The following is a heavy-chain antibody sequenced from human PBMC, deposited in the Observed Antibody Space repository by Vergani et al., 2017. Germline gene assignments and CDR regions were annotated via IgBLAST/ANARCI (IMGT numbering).Heavy chain of an antibody. CDR2: IYYSGST. J-gene: IGHJ6*03. V-gene: IGHV4-59*01. CDR3: ARIYDFWSGFDYYYDMDV. CDR1: GGSISSYY. Sequence: QVQLQESGPGLVKPSETLSLTCTVSGGSISSYYWSWIRQPPGKGLEWIGYIYYSGSTNYNPSLKSRVTISVDTSKNQFSLKLSSVTAADTAVYYCARIYDFWSGFDYYYDMDVWGKGTTVTVSS. D-gene: IGHD3-3*01.